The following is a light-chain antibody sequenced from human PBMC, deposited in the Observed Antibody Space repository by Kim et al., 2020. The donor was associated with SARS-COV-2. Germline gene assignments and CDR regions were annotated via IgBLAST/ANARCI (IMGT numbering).Light chain of an antibody. CDR1: SSNIGNNY. CDR3: GTWDSSLIAWV. Sequence: QSVLTQPPSVSAAPGQKVTISCSGSSSNIGNNYVSWYQQLPGTAPKLLIYDNNRRPSGIPDRFSGSKSGTSATLGITGLQTGDEADYYCGTWDSSLIAWVFGGGTKVTVL. CDR2: DNN. V-gene: IGLV1-51*01. J-gene: IGLJ3*02.